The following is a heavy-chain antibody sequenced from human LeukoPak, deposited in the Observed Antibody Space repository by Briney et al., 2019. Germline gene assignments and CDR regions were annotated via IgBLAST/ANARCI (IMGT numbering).Heavy chain of an antibody. CDR1: GFTVSNNY. J-gene: IGHJ3*02. D-gene: IGHD3-10*01. Sequence: GGSLRLSCSASGFTVSNNYMTWVRQAPGRGLEWVAVIYSGTTAYYAGSVKGRFTISRDNSKNTLYLQMNSLRPDDTAVYYCAILGQGLDRGVQNAFDIWGHGTMVIVSS. V-gene: IGHV3-53*01. CDR3: AILGQGLDRGVQNAFDI. CDR2: IYSGTTA.